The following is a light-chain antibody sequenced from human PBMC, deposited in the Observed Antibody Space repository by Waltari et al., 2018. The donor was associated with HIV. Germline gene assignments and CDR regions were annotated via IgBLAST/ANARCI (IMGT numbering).Light chain of an antibody. CDR1: QSVTSGY. CDR3: QQYATSPELT. CDR2: GAS. J-gene: IGKJ4*01. Sequence: EIVLTQSPDTLSLSPGERATLSCTASQSVTSGYLAWYQQKPGRTPRLVISGASSRVTGIPDRFSGSGSGTHFTLTINGVEPEDFAVYFCQQYATSPELTFGGGTQLDIK. V-gene: IGKV3-20*01.